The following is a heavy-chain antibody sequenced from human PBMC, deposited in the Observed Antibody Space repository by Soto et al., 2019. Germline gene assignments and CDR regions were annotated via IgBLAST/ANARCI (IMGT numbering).Heavy chain of an antibody. CDR2: ISGSVGST. CDR1: GFTFSSYA. Sequence: GGSLRLSCAASGFTFSSYAMSWVRQAPGKGLEWVSAISGSVGSTYYADSVKGRFTISRDNSKNTLYLQMNSLRAEDTAVYYCAKGEHIVVVTAILWGQGTLVTVSS. D-gene: IGHD2-21*02. J-gene: IGHJ4*02. CDR3: AKGEHIVVVTAIL. V-gene: IGHV3-23*01.